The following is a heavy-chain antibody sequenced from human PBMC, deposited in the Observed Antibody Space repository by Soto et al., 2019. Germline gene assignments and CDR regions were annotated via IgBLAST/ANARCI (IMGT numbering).Heavy chain of an antibody. V-gene: IGHV4-59*08. CDR2: IYYSGST. J-gene: IGHJ4*02. CDR1: GGSISSYY. Sequence: QVQLQESGPGLVKPSETLSLTCTVSGGSISSYYWSWIRQPPGKGLEWIGYIYYSGSTNYNPSLKSRVTISGDPSKNQVSPKLGPVTAADTAVYFRARHVPAPQPVHPFDYWGPGTPVTVSS. CDR3: ARHVPAPQPVHPFDY. D-gene: IGHD6-13*01.